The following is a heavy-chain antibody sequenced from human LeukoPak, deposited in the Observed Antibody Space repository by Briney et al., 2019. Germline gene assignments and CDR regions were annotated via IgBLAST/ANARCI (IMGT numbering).Heavy chain of an antibody. CDR3: AKWGDGYNLNY. J-gene: IGHJ4*02. D-gene: IGHD5-24*01. V-gene: IGHV3-9*01. CDR1: GFTFDDYA. Sequence: GGSLRLSCAASGFTFDDYAMHWVRQAPGKGLEWVSGISWNSGSIGYADSVKGRFTISRDNAKNSLYLQMNSLRAEDTAVYYCAKWGDGYNLNYWGQGTLVTVSS. CDR2: ISWNSGSI.